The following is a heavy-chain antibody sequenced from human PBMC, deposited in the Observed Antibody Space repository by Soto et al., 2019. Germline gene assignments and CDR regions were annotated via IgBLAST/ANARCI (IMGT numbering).Heavy chain of an antibody. J-gene: IGHJ3*02. CDR1: GFTFSSYA. D-gene: IGHD2-2*01. CDR2: ISGSGGST. CDR3: AKGFGVVVPAAEAFDI. Sequence: HPGGSLRLSCAASGFTFSSYAMSWVRQAPGKGLEWVSAISGSGGSTYYADSVKGRFTISRDNSKNTLYLQMNSLRAEDTAVYYCAKGFGVVVPAAEAFDIWGQGTMVTVSS. V-gene: IGHV3-23*01.